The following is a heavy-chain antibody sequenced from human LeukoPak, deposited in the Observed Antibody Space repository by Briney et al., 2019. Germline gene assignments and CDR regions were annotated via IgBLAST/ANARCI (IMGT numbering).Heavy chain of an antibody. Sequence: GGSLRLSCAASGFTFSSYSMNWVRQAPGKGLEWVSSISSSSSYIYYADSVKGRFTISRDNAKNSLYLQMNSLRAEDTAVYYCASSDAVPAANFDYWGQGTLVTVSS. J-gene: IGHJ4*02. CDR3: ASSDAVPAANFDY. CDR2: ISSSSSYI. CDR1: GFTFSSYS. V-gene: IGHV3-21*01. D-gene: IGHD2-2*01.